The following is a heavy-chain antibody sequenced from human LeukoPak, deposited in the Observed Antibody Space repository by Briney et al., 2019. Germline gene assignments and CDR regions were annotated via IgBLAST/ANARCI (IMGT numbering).Heavy chain of an antibody. CDR1: GFTFSSYS. CDR2: ISSSSSYI. D-gene: IGHD3-10*01. V-gene: IGHV3-21*01. CDR3: ARDLYYYGSGSYSDFDY. J-gene: IGHJ4*02. Sequence: GGSLRLSCAASGFTFSSYSMNWVRQAPGKGLEWVSSISSSSSYIYYADSVKGRFTISRDNAKNSLYLQMNSLRAEDTAVYYRARDLYYYGSGSYSDFDYWGQGTLVTVSS.